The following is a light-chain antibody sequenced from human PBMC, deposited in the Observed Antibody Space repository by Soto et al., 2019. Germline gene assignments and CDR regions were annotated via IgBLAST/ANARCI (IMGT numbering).Light chain of an antibody. V-gene: IGKV3-20*01. Sequence: EIVLTQSPGTRSLSPGERATLSCRDSQSVSSSYLAWYQQKPGQAPRLLIYGASSRATGIPDRFSGSGSGTDFTLTISRLEPEDFAVYYCQQYGSSPLTFGQGTKVEIK. J-gene: IGKJ1*01. CDR1: QSVSSSY. CDR3: QQYGSSPLT. CDR2: GAS.